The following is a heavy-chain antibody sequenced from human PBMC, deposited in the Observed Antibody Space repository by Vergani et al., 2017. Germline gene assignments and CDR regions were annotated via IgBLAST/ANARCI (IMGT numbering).Heavy chain of an antibody. J-gene: IGHJ2*01. CDR2: IYSGGSP. Sequence: EVQLVESGGGLVQPGGSLRLSCAASGFTVSINYMSWVRQAPGKGLEWVSVIYSGGSPYSADSVKGRFTISRHNSKNTLYLQMNSLRAEDTAVYYCARGALVVPGHWYFDLWGRGTLVTVSS. CDR3: ARGALVVPGHWYFDL. V-gene: IGHV3-53*04. CDR1: GFTVSINY. D-gene: IGHD2-2*01.